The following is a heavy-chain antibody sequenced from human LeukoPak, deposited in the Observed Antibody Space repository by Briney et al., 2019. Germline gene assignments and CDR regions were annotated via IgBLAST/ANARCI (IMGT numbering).Heavy chain of an antibody. CDR1: GFTFSSYG. CDR3: AKDYYGSGVFDY. Sequence: GRSLRLSCAASGFTFSSYGMHWVRQAPGKGLEWVAVVWYDGTNKYYADSVKGRFTISRDNSKNTLYLQMNSLRTEDTAVYYCAKDYYGSGVFDYWGQGTPVTVSS. D-gene: IGHD3-10*01. V-gene: IGHV3-33*06. J-gene: IGHJ4*02. CDR2: VWYDGTNK.